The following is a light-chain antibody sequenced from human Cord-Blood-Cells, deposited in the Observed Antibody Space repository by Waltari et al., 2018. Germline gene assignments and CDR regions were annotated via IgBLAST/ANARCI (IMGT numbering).Light chain of an antibody. J-gene: IGLJ1*01. Sequence: QSALTQPPSASGSPGQSVTISCTGTSSDVGGYNYVSWYQQHPGKAPKLMSYEVSKRPAGVPDLFSGSKSGTPASLTVSALQAEDEAYYYCSSYAGSNNFVFGTGTKVTVL. CDR1: SSDVGGYNY. V-gene: IGLV2-8*01. CDR2: EVS. CDR3: SSYAGSNNFV.